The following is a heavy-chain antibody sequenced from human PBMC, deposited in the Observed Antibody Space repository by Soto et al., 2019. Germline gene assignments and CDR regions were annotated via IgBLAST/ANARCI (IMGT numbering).Heavy chain of an antibody. D-gene: IGHD2-8*02. CDR3: ARGYCTATICDPWFDP. CDR1: GYAFSSYW. V-gene: IGHV5-51*01. Sequence: PGESLKISCQGSGYAFSSYWIAWVRQVPGKGLEWMGIIYPGDSDTRYSPSFQGQVTISVDKSITTACLQWSSLKASDTAMYYCARGYCTATICDPWFDPWGQGTLVTVSS. CDR2: IYPGDSDT. J-gene: IGHJ5*02.